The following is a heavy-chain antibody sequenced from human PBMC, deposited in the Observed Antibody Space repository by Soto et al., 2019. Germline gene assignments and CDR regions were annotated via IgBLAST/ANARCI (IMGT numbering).Heavy chain of an antibody. V-gene: IGHV4-59*01. CDR2: IYYSGST. D-gene: IGHD3-22*01. CDR3: ARFRLGPMSDP. Sequence: QVQLQESGPGLVKPSETLSLTCTVSGGSISSYYWSWIRQPPGKGLEWIGYIYYSGSTNYNPSLKSRVTISVDTSKNQFSLKLSSVTAADTAVYYCARFRLGPMSDPWGQGTLVTVSS. J-gene: IGHJ5*02. CDR1: GGSISSYY.